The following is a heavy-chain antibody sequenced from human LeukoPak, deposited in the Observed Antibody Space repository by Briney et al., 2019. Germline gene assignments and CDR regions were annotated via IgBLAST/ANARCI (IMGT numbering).Heavy chain of an antibody. CDR1: GFTFSSYS. J-gene: IGHJ4*02. V-gene: IGHV3-21*01. CDR2: ISSSSTYI. Sequence: PGGSLRLSCAASGFTFSSYSMNWVRQAPGQGLEGVSSISSSSTYIYYTDSVKGRFTISRDNAKNSLYLQMNSLRAEDTAVYYCAGGSVVTPFFDYWGQGTLVTVS. CDR3: AGGSVVTPFFDY. D-gene: IGHD2-21*01.